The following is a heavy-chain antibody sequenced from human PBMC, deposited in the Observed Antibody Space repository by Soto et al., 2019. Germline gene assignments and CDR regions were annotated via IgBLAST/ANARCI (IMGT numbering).Heavy chain of an antibody. J-gene: IGHJ4*02. Sequence: EVQVVESGGGLVQPGRSLRLSCAASGFTYDDYAMHWVRQAPGKGLEWVSGISWNSGSVGYADSVQGRFTVTGDNAKTTMYVQMISLQPEDTSLYYCVNSHGAHYYDARRNWGQGALVTVSS. CDR3: VNSHGAHYYDARRN. D-gene: IGHD3-22*01. CDR1: GFTYDDYA. V-gene: IGHV3-9*01. CDR2: ISWNSGSV.